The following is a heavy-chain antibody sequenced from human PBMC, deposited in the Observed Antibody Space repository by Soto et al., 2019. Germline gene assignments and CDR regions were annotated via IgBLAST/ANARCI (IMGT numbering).Heavy chain of an antibody. J-gene: IGHJ3*02. CDR3: ARHSLGYCSGGSCSDAFDI. V-gene: IGHV4-39*01. D-gene: IGHD2-15*01. CDR1: GGSISSSSYY. CDR2: IYYSGST. Sequence: QLQLQESGPGLVKPSETLSLTCTVSGGSISSSSYYWGWIRQPPGKGLEWIGSIYYSGSTYYNPSLKSRVTIPVDTSKNQFSLKLSSVTAADTAVYYCARHSLGYCSGGSCSDAFDIWGQGTMVTVSS.